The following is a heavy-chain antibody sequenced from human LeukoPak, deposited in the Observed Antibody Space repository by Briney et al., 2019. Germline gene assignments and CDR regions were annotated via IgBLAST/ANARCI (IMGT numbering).Heavy chain of an antibody. CDR2: ISYSGSV. CDR3: ARKRTGDQGYYFDY. Sequence: SGTLSLTCTVSSGSITNDYWTWIRQPPGKGLEWIGYISYSGSVNYNPSLKTRVTISVDTSKNQFSLKVSSVTAADTAVYYCARKRTGDQGYYFDYWGQGTLVTVSS. CDR1: SGSITNDY. V-gene: IGHV4-59*01. J-gene: IGHJ4*02. D-gene: IGHD3/OR15-3a*01.